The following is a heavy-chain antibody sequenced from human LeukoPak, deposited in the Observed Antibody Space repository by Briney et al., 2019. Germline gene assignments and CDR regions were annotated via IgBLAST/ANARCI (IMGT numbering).Heavy chain of an antibody. CDR2: VDPEDGET. D-gene: IGHD3-22*01. V-gene: IGHV1-69-2*01. Sequence: ASVTISCKVSGYTFTDYYMHWVQQAPGKGLEWVGLVDPEDGETIYAEKFQGRVTITADTSTDTAYMELSSLRSEDTAVYYCATFRHSSGYYGPLLWGQGTLVTVSS. CDR1: GYTFTDYY. CDR3: ATFRHSSGYYGPLL. J-gene: IGHJ4*02.